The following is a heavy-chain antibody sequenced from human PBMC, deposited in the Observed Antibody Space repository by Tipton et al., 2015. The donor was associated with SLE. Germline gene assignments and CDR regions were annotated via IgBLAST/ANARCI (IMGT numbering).Heavy chain of an antibody. CDR2: IYRSGNT. Sequence: TLSLTCTISGSSISSGYYWGWVRQPPGKGLEWIGNIYRSGNTYYNPSLQSRLTMSIDTSKNQFSLRLTSVTAADTAVYYCARDSTRWSFWGQGTLVTVSS. CDR1: GSSISSGYY. J-gene: IGHJ4*02. D-gene: IGHD2/OR15-2a*01. CDR3: ARDSTRWSF. V-gene: IGHV4-38-2*02.